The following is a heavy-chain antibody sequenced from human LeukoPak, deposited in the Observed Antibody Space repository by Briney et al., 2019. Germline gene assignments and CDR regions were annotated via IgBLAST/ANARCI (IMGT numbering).Heavy chain of an antibody. CDR3: ARARRARGDYGGNSDAFDI. J-gene: IGHJ3*02. CDR1: GVSVSSDY. Sequence: ASETLSLTCTVSGVSVSSDYWSWIRQPPGKGLEWIGYIYYSGSTNYNPSLKSRVTISVDTSKNQFSLKLSSVTAADTAVYYCARARRARGDYGGNSDAFDIWGQGTMVTVSS. CDR2: IYYSGST. V-gene: IGHV4-59*02. D-gene: IGHD4-23*01.